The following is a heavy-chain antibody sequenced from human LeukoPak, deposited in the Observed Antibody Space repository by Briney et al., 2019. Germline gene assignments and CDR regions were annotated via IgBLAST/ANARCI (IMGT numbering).Heavy chain of an antibody. CDR2: ISGSGTTT. J-gene: IGHJ4*02. CDR1: GFTFSSYA. CDR3: AKGRSGSYSALDY. D-gene: IGHD3-10*01. V-gene: IGHV3-23*01. Sequence: GGSLRLSCAASGFTFSSYAMNWVRQAPGKGLEWVSAISGSGTTTYYADSVKGRFTISRDNSKNTLYLQMNSLRAEDTAVYYCAKGRSGSYSALDYWGQGTLVTVSS.